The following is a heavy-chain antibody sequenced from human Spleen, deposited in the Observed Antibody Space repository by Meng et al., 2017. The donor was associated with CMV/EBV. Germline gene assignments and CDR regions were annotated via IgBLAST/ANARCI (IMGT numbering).Heavy chain of an antibody. D-gene: IGHD6-19*01. V-gene: IGHV3-66*02. J-gene: IGHJ2*01. CDR1: GFTVSGNY. CDR2: IYGGAIT. Sequence: GESLKISCAASGFTVSGNYMSWVRQAPGKGLEWVSVIYGGAITYYADSVTGRFTISRDDSKNTLYLHMNSLRRDDTAVYYCARAATYSSPGFLWGRGTLVTVSS. CDR3: ARAATYSSPGFL.